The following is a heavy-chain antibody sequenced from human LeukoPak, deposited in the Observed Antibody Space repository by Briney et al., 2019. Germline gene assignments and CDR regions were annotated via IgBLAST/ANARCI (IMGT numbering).Heavy chain of an antibody. D-gene: IGHD4-23*01. Sequence: ASVKVSCTASGYTFTSYDINWVRQATGQGLEWMGWMNPNSGNTGYAQKFQGRVTMTRNTSIRTAYMELSSLRSEDTAVYYCARGGGSSGWFDPWGQGTLVTVSS. CDR3: ARGGGSSGWFDP. V-gene: IGHV1-8*01. CDR2: MNPNSGNT. CDR1: GYTFTSYD. J-gene: IGHJ5*02.